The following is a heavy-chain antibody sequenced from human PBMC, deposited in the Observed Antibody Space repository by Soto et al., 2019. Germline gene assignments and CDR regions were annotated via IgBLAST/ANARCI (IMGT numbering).Heavy chain of an antibody. D-gene: IGHD6-13*01. CDR3: AKLRGIAALPVYYYMDV. CDR1: GFTFSSYA. CDR2: ISGSGGST. J-gene: IGHJ6*03. V-gene: IGHV3-23*01. Sequence: GGSLRLSCAASGFTFSSYAMSWVRQAPGKGLEWVSAISGSGGSTYYADSVKGRFTISRDNSKNTLYLQMNSLRAEDTAVYYCAKLRGIAALPVYYYMDVWGKGTTVTVSS.